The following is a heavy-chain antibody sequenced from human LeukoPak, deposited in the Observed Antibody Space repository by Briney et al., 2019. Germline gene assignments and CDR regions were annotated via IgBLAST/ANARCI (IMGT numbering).Heavy chain of an antibody. CDR3: ARDLVATVTPFDY. CDR1: GFTFSSYS. Sequence: GGSLRLSCAASGFTFSSYSMNWVRQAPGKGLEWVSSISSNSSYIYYADSVKGRFTISRDNAKNSLYLQMNSLRAEDTAVYYCARDLVATVTPFDYWGQGTLVTVSS. V-gene: IGHV3-21*01. CDR2: ISSNSSYI. D-gene: IGHD4-17*01. J-gene: IGHJ4*02.